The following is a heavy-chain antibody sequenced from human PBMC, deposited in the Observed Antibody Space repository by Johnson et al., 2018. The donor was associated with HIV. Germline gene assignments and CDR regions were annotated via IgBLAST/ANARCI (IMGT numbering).Heavy chain of an antibody. Sequence: QVQLVESGGALVNPGGSLRLSCGASGFIFSDYYMSWIRQAPGKGLEWVSHISSSGSPIYYADSVKGRFTISRDNAKNSLYLQMNSQRAEDTAVYYCARDSGISGDAFDICGQGTMVTVSS. V-gene: IGHV3-11*04. CDR2: ISSSGSPI. CDR1: GFIFSDYY. CDR3: ARDSGISGDAFDI. J-gene: IGHJ3*02. D-gene: IGHD3-10*01.